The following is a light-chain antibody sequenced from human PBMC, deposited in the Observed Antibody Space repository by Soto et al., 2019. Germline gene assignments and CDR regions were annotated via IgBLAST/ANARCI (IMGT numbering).Light chain of an antibody. CDR3: QQGST. J-gene: IGKJ2*01. V-gene: IGKV3-20*01. CDR1: QSVSSSY. Sequence: EIVLTQSPGTLSLSPGERATLSCRASQSVSSSYLAWYQQKPGQAPRLLIYGASSRATGIPDRFSGSGYGTDFTRTSSRLEPEDFAVYYWQQGSTVGQGTKLETK. CDR2: GAS.